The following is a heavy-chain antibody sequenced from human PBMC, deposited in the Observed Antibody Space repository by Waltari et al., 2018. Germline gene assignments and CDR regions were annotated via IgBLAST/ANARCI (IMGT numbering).Heavy chain of an antibody. CDR3: SKEGRSGSYYFHY. J-gene: IGHJ4*02. V-gene: IGHV3-49*03. CDR2: IRSKAYGGTP. CDR1: GFTFGDYI. Sequence: EVQLVESGGGLVEPGRPLRLSCIGYGFTFGDYIISWFRQAPGKGLEWVSFIRSKAYGGTPQYAASVAGRFTISRDDSKSIAYLEMSTVSTEDTAVYYCSKEGRSGSYYFHYWGQGTLVTVSS. D-gene: IGHD6-19*01.